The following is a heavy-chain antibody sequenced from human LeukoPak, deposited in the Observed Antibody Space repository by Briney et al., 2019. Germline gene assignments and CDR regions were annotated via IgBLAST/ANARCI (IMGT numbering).Heavy chain of an antibody. CDR1: GYTFTNYY. J-gene: IGHJ1*01. Sequence: GASVKVSCKASGYTFTNYYMHWVRQARGQGLEWMGIINPGGGSTSYAQKFQGRVTMTRDASTSTVYMELSSLRSEDTAVYYCARGVPAAIRYFQHWGQGTLVTVSS. V-gene: IGHV1-46*01. CDR2: INPGGGST. D-gene: IGHD2-2*01. CDR3: ARGVPAAIRYFQH.